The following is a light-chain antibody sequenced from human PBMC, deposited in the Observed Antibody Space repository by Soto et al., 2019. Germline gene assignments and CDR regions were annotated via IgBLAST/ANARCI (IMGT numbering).Light chain of an antibody. J-gene: IGKJ1*01. Sequence: DIVMTQSPLSLPVTPGEPASISCRSSQSLLHSNGYNFLDWYLQKPGQSPQLLIYLGSSRSSGVPDRFSGSGSGTDFTLTISRLEPEDFAVYYCQQYGSSGTFGQGTKVDIK. V-gene: IGKV2-28*01. CDR2: LGS. CDR3: QQYGSSGT. CDR1: QSLLHSNGYNF.